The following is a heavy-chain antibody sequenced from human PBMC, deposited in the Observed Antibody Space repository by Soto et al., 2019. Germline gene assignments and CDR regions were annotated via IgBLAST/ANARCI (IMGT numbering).Heavy chain of an antibody. D-gene: IGHD5-12*01. Sequence: EVRLVESGGGLVQPGGSLRLSCAASGFPFSSHWLQWVRQVPGRGLVWVSRIDNTGSSAIYADSVRGRFTVSRDNSKDTLHLHMNSLRAEDTAVYYCETLNGYDYWGQGTLVTVSS. J-gene: IGHJ4*02. CDR3: ETLNGYDY. CDR1: GFPFSSHW. V-gene: IGHV3-74*01. CDR2: IDNTGSSA.